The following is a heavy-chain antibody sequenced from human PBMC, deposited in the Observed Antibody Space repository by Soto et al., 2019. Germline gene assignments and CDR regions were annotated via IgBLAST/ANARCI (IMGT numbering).Heavy chain of an antibody. CDR2: IYPGDSDT. V-gene: IGHV5-51*01. D-gene: IGHD6-19*01. CDR3: ARQFAQIAVAGQYGMDV. J-gene: IGHJ6*02. Sequence: RGESLKISCKGSGYSFTSYWIGWVRQMPGKGLEWMGIIYPGDSDTRYSPSFQGQVTISADKSISTAYLQWSSLKASDTAMYYCARQFAQIAVAGQYGMDVWGQGTTVTVSS. CDR1: GYSFTSYW.